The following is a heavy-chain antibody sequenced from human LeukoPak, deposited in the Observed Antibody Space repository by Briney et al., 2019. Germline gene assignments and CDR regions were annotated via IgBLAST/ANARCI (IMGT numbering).Heavy chain of an antibody. CDR3: ARDGSGLAVRGWFDF. CDR1: GFTFNKYG. Sequence: GGSLRLSCVASGFTFNKYGIHWGRQAPGKGLEWGAVIWNDGSSEYYADSVKGRLAISRDNDQNTVNLQMNSLRAEDTAVYYCARDGSGLAVRGWFDFWGQGTLVTVSS. J-gene: IGHJ5*01. V-gene: IGHV3-33*01. CDR2: IWNDGSSE. D-gene: IGHD3-10*01.